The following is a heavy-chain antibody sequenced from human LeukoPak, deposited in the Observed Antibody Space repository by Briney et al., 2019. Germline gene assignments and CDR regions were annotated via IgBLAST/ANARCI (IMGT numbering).Heavy chain of an antibody. Sequence: GGSLRLSCVASGFTVSSNYMSWVRQAPGKGLEWVSVIYRGGTTYYVDSVKGRFTISRDNSKNTLHLQMNILRAEDTAAYYCAKLGGNVAFWGQGTLVTVSS. V-gene: IGHV3-53*01. D-gene: IGHD4-23*01. CDR2: IYRGGTT. J-gene: IGHJ4*02. CDR1: GFTVSSNY. CDR3: AKLGGNVAF.